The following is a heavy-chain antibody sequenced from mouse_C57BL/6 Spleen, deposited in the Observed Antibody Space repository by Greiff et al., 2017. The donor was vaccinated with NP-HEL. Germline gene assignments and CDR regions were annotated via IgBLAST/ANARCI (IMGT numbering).Heavy chain of an antibody. CDR1: GFTFSSYA. J-gene: IGHJ3*01. Sequence: EVQVVEPGGGLVKPGGSLKLSCAASGFTFSSYAMSWVRQTPEKRLEWVATISDGGSYTYYLDNVKGRFTISRDNAKNTLYLHMSHLSPEDTAMYYCARRVDRCAYWGQGTLVTVSA. CDR2: ISDGGSYT. V-gene: IGHV5-4*03. CDR3: ARRVDRCAY.